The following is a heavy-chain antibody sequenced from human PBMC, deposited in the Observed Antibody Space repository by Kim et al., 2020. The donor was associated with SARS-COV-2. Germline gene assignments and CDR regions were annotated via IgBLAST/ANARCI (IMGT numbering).Heavy chain of an antibody. CDR1: GGSISAY. D-gene: IGHD2-2*02. V-gene: IGHV4-59*01. J-gene: IGHJ4*02. Sequence: SETLSLTCTVSGGSISAYWSWIRQFPGKGLEWIGYVSPTGTTLYNPSVKSRLTISVDTSKNQFFLHLNSVTTADTAIYYCARGGQYTTTFDSWGQGTLVT. CDR3: ARGGQYTTTFDS. CDR2: VSPTGTT.